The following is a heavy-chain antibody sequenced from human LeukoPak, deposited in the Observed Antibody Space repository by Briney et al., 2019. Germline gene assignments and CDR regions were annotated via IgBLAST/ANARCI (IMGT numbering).Heavy chain of an antibody. D-gene: IGHD2-2*01. J-gene: IGHJ4*02. CDR1: GGSISIYY. V-gene: IGHV4-59*08. CDR2: VYYGGST. Sequence: SETLSLTCTVSGGSISIYYWSWIREPPGRGLEWSGYVYYGGSTNYNPSLKRRVTTSVGTYKNQFSLKLNSVTAADTAVYYCVRQDCSGTSCYLGYWGQGTLVTVSS. CDR3: VRQDCSGTSCYLGY.